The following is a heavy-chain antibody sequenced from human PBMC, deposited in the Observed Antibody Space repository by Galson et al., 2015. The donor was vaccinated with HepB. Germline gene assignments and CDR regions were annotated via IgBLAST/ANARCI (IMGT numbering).Heavy chain of an antibody. CDR2: ISAYNGNT. J-gene: IGHJ4*02. CDR1: GYTFTSYG. V-gene: IGHV1-18*04. Sequence: SVKVSCKASGYTFTSYGISWVRQAPGQGLEWMGWISAYNGNTNYAQKLQGRVTMTTDTSTSTAYMELRSLRSDDTAVYYCARGPMVRGSIQVPEYYFDYWGQGTLVTVSS. D-gene: IGHD3-10*01. CDR3: ARGPMVRGSIQVPEYYFDY.